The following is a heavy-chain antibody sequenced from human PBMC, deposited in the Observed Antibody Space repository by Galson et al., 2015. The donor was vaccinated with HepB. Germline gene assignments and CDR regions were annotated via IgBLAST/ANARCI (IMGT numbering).Heavy chain of an antibody. V-gene: IGHV1-24*01. Sequence: SVKVSCKVSGSTLTELSMHWVRQAPGKGLEWMGGFDPEDGETIYAQKFQGRVTMTEDTSTDTAYMELSSLRSEDTAVYYCATRVAVAGTWVPYFDYWGQGTLVTVSS. CDR2: FDPEDGET. CDR1: GSTLTELS. CDR3: ATRVAVAGTWVPYFDY. J-gene: IGHJ4*02. D-gene: IGHD6-19*01.